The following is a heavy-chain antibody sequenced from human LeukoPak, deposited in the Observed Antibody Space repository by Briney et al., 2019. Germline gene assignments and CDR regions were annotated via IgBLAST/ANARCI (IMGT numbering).Heavy chain of an antibody. CDR1: GGSISSGGYY. J-gene: IGHJ5*02. Sequence: SETLSLTCTVSGGSISSGGYYWSWIRQPPGKGLEWIGYIYHSGSTYYNPSLKSRVTISVDRSKNQFSLKLSSVTAADTAVYYCARDLDISGWSRGHWFDPWGQGTLVTVSS. V-gene: IGHV4-30-2*01. CDR2: IYHSGST. D-gene: IGHD6-19*01. CDR3: ARDLDISGWSRGHWFDP.